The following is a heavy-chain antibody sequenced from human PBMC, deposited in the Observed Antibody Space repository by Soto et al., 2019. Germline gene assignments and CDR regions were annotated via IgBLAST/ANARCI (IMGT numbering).Heavy chain of an antibody. J-gene: IGHJ6*02. Sequence: GGSRRLSWAAAGFTLSSYAMSWVRQAPGKGREWVSAISGSGGSTYYADSVKGRFTISRDNSKNTLYLQMNSLRAEDTAVYYCAKALXDSSSWYVSDYYYGMDVWGQGTTVTVSS. CDR2: ISGSGGST. CDR3: AKALXDSSSWYVSDYYYGMDV. CDR1: GFTLSSYA. D-gene: IGHD6-13*01. V-gene: IGHV3-23*01.